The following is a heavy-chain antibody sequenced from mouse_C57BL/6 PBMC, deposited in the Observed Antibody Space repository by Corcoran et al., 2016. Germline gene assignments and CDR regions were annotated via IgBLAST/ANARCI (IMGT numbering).Heavy chain of an antibody. CDR2: INTYSGVP. Sequence: QIQLVQSGPELKKPGETVKISCKASGYTFTTYGMSWVKQAPGKGLKWMGWINTYSGVPTYADDFKGRFAFSLETSASTAYLQINNLKNEDTATYFCARTVYGYVGAMDYWGQGTSVTVSS. CDR1: GYTFTTYG. V-gene: IGHV9-3*01. D-gene: IGHD2-2*01. J-gene: IGHJ4*01. CDR3: ARTVYGYVGAMDY.